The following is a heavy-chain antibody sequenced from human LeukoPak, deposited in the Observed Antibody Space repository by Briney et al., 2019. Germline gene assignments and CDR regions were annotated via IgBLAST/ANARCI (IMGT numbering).Heavy chain of an antibody. V-gene: IGHV5-51*01. CDR1: GYSFTSYC. D-gene: IGHD3-22*01. J-gene: IGHJ4*02. CDR3: ARHERTFTYYYDSSGSTTPYYFDY. CDR2: IYPGDSDT. Sequence: GESLKISCNGSGYSFTSYCIGWGRHMAGKGLEWMGIIYPGDSDTRYSPSFQGQVTISADKSISTAYLQWSSLKASDTAMYYCARHERTFTYYYDSSGSTTPYYFDYWGQGTLVNVSS.